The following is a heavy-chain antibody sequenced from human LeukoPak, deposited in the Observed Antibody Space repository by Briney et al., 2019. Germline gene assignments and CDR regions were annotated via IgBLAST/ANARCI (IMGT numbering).Heavy chain of an antibody. Sequence: PSETLSLTCTVSGGSISSYYWTWIRQPPGKGLEWIGEINDSGRTNYNPSLKSRVTISVDTSKNQFSLKVTSVTAADTAVYYCARRRILTGYKLYDYWGQGTPVTVSS. D-gene: IGHD3-9*01. CDR2: INDSGRT. CDR3: ARRRILTGYKLYDY. CDR1: GGSISSYY. V-gene: IGHV4-34*01. J-gene: IGHJ4*02.